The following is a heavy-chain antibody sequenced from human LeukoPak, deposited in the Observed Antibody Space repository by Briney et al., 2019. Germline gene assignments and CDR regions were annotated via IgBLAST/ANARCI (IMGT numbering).Heavy chain of an antibody. Sequence: SVKVSCKASGGTFSSYAISWVRQAPGQGLEWMGGIIPIFGTANYAQKFQGRVTITADESTSTAYMELSSLRSEGTAVYYCARDMNGTVDDAFDIWGQGTMVTVSS. CDR1: GGTFSSYA. D-gene: IGHD4-23*01. J-gene: IGHJ3*02. CDR3: ARDMNGTVDDAFDI. CDR2: IIPIFGTA. V-gene: IGHV1-69*01.